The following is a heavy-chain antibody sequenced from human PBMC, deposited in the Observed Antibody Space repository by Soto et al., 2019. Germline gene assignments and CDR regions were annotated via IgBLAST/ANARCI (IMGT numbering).Heavy chain of an antibody. J-gene: IGHJ5*02. CDR3: ARAHYDILTGDSRNWFDP. V-gene: IGHV1-3*01. D-gene: IGHD3-9*01. CDR1: GYTFTSYA. Sequence: QVQLVQSGAEVKKPGASVKVSCKASGYTFTSYAMHWVRQAPGQRLEWMGWINAGNGNTKYSQKFQGRVTITRDTSASTAYMELSSLRSEDPAVYYCARAHYDILTGDSRNWFDPWGQGTLVTVSS. CDR2: INAGNGNT.